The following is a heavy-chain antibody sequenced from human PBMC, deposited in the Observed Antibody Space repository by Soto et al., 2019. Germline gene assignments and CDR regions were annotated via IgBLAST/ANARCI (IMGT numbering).Heavy chain of an antibody. V-gene: IGHV3-23*01. J-gene: IGHJ4*02. CDR1: GFIFSDYW. CDR3: AKDEKETPLNY. D-gene: IGHD3-9*01. CDR2: ISGSGGSK. Sequence: GGSLRLSCAASGFIFSDYWMSWVRQAPGKGLEWVSAISGSGGSKYYADSVKGRFTISRDNSKNTLYLQMNSLRAEDTAVYYCAKDEKETPLNYWGQGTLVTVPS.